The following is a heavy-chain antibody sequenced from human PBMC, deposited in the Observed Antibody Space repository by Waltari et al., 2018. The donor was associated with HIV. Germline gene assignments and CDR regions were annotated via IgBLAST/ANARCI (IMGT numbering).Heavy chain of an antibody. J-gene: IGHJ4*02. V-gene: IGHV1-2*06. CDR2: INPNSGGT. Sequence: QVQLVQSGAEVKKPGASVKVSCKASGYTFTGYYMHWVRQAPGQGLEWMGRINPNSGGTNYAQKFQGRVTMTRDTSISTAYMELSRLRSDDTAVYYCAREIRGLPNYYDSSGYYPYYFDYWGQGTLVTVSS. CDR3: AREIRGLPNYYDSSGYYPYYFDY. D-gene: IGHD3-22*01. CDR1: GYTFTGYY.